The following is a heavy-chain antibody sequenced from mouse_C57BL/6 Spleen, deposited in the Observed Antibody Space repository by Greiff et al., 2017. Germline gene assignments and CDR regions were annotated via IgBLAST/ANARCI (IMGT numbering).Heavy chain of an antibody. Sequence: EVKLMESGGGLVKPGGSLKLSCAASGFTFSDYGMHWVRQAPEKGLEWVAYISSGSSTIYYADTVKGRFTISRDNAKNTLFLQMTSLRSEDTAMYYCAREGDGCYGTNYFDYWGQGTTLTVSS. D-gene: IGHD2-3*01. CDR2: ISSGSSTI. J-gene: IGHJ2*01. V-gene: IGHV5-17*01. CDR3: AREGDGCYGTNYFDY. CDR1: GFTFSDYG.